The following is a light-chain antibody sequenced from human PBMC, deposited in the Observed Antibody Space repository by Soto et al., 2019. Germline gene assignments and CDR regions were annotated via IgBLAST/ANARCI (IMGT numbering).Light chain of an antibody. CDR3: QTWGTGIRV. CDR2: LKSDGSH. Sequence: QPVLTQSPSASASLGASVKLTCNLSSGHSSYAIAWHQQQPEKGPRYLMKLKSDGSHSKGDGIPDRFSGSSSGAERYLTISSLQSEDEADYYCQTWGTGIRVFGGGTKLTVL. CDR1: SGHSSYA. V-gene: IGLV4-69*01. J-gene: IGLJ3*02.